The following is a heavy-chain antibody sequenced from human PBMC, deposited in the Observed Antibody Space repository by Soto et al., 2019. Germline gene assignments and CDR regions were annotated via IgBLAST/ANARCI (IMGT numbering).Heavy chain of an antibody. CDR3: VKFRGPAHNYHYMDV. V-gene: IGHV3-23*01. J-gene: IGHJ6*03. CDR1: GFSFSTYG. Sequence: DVQLLESGGGLAQRGGSLRLSCAASGFSFSTYGMTWVRQAPGKGLEWVAYGGSGGSPYYADSVKGRFTISRDNSKNTLYLQMNSLPTDDTAEYYCVKFRGPAHNYHYMDVWGNGTTVTVSS. D-gene: IGHD2-2*01. CDR2: YGGSGGSP.